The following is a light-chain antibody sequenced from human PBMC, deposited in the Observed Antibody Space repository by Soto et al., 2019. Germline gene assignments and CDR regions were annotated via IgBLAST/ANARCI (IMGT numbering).Light chain of an antibody. CDR2: DAS. CDR1: QSISTW. Sequence: MQMTQFPSTLSASVGDRVTITCRASQSISTWLAWYQQKPGKAPKLLIYDASTLESGVPSRFSGSGSGIEFTLTISSLQPDDFATYYCQQYNSYLYTFGQGTKLEIK. J-gene: IGKJ2*01. V-gene: IGKV1-5*01. CDR3: QQYNSYLYT.